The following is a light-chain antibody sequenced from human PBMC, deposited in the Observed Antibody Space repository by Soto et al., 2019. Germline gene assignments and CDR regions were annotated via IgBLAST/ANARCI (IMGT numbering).Light chain of an antibody. J-gene: IGKJ1*01. CDR3: HQYGSSRWR. Sequence: EIVLTQSPGTLSLSPGERATLSCRASQSVSSSYLAWYQQKPGQAPRLLIYGASSRATGIPDRFSGSGSGTDFPLPISRLEPEVFAVYYCHQYGSSRWRFGKGTKV. CDR1: QSVSSSY. CDR2: GAS. V-gene: IGKV3-20*01.